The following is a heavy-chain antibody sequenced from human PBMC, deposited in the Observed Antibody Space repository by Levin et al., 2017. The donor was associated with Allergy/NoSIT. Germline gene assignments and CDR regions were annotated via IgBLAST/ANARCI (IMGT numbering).Heavy chain of an antibody. V-gene: IGHV4-61*01. CDR3: ARGGTAKYLQH. CDR2: IYHSGST. D-gene: IGHD5-18*01. J-gene: IGHJ1*01. CDR1: GGSVSSGSWY. Sequence: PSETLSLTCTVSGGSVSSGSWYWSWIRQPPGKGLEWIGYIYHSGSTNYNPSLKSRVTISLDTSKNQVSLNLSSVTAADTAVYYCARGGTAKYLQHWGQGTLVTVSS.